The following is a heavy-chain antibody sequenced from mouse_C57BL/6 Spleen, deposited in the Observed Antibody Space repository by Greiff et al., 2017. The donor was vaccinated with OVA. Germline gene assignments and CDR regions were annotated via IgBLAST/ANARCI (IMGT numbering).Heavy chain of an antibody. Sequence: EVKLVESGGGLVKPGGSLKLSCAASGFTFSSYTMSWVRQTPEKRLEWVATISGGGGNTYYPDSVKGRFTISRDNAKNTLYLQMSSLSSEDTALYYCARQIYYGSSYWYFDVWGTGTTVTVSS. CDR3: ARQIYYGSSYWYFDV. V-gene: IGHV5-9*01. CDR2: ISGGGGNT. J-gene: IGHJ1*03. D-gene: IGHD1-1*01. CDR1: GFTFSSYT.